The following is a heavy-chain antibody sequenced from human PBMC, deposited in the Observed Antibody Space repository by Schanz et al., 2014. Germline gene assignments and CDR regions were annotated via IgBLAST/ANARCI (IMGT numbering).Heavy chain of an antibody. D-gene: IGHD2-15*01. CDR3: AKGMGYCSGGTCYDYYYYGLDV. J-gene: IGHJ6*02. CDR1: GFTFSSYG. CDR2: ISSGSSYA. Sequence: VQLVESGGGVVQFGRSLRLSCVASGFTFSSYGMHWVRQAPGKGLEWVSDISSGSSYANYADSVKGRFTISRDNAKNSLYLQMNSLRAEDTAVFYCAKGMGYCSGGTCYDYYYYGLDVWGQGTTVTVSS. V-gene: IGHV3-21*05.